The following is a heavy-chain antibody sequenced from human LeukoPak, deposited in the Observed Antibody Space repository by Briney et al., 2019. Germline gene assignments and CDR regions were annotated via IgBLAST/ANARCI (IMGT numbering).Heavy chain of an antibody. Sequence: GGSLRLSCAASGFTFSSYAMSWVRQAPGKGLEWVSAISGSGGSTYYADSVKGRFTISRDNSKNTLYLQMNSLRAEDTAVYYCAKGSRGYCSSTSCYEFRAFDPWGQGTLVTVSS. CDR3: AKGSRGYCSSTSCYEFRAFDP. J-gene: IGHJ5*02. V-gene: IGHV3-23*01. D-gene: IGHD2-2*01. CDR2: ISGSGGST. CDR1: GFTFSSYA.